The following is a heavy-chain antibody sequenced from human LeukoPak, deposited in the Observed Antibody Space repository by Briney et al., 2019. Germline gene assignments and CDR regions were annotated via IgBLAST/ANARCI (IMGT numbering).Heavy chain of an antibody. CDR3: ARVGYSYGSDY. Sequence: SETLSLTCTVSGGSISSYYWSWIRQPPGKGLEWIGYIYYSGSTNYNPSLKSRVTISVDTSKNQFSLKLSSVTAADTAVYYCARVGYSYGSDYWGQGTLVTVSS. CDR1: GGSISSYY. D-gene: IGHD5-18*01. V-gene: IGHV4-59*01. J-gene: IGHJ4*02. CDR2: IYYSGST.